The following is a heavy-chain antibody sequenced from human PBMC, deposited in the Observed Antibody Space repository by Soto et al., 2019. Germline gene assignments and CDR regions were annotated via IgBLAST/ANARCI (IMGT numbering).Heavy chain of an antibody. CDR3: AREGSGYFRDY. CDR2: IIPILGIA. D-gene: IGHD6-19*01. J-gene: IGHJ4*02. V-gene: IGHV1-69*04. CDR1: GGTFSSYT. Sequence: GASVKVSCKASGGTFSSYTISWVRQAPGQGLEWMGRIIPILGIANYAQKFQGRVTITADKSTSTAYMELSSLRSEDTAVYYCAREGSGYFRDYWGQGTLVTVSS.